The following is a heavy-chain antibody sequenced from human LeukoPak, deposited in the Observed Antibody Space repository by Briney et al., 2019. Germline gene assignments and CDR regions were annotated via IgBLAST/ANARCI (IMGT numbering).Heavy chain of an antibody. J-gene: IGHJ4*02. D-gene: IGHD2-2*01. V-gene: IGHV1-3*01. CDR2: INAGDGNT. Sequence: VASVKVSCKASGYTFTSYAIHWVRQAPGQRLEWMGWINAGDGNTKYSQKSQGRVTITRDTSASTAYVELSSLRSEDTAVYYCARIIGYCSTTSCPPDYWGQGTLVTVSS. CDR1: GYTFTSYA. CDR3: ARIIGYCSTTSCPPDY.